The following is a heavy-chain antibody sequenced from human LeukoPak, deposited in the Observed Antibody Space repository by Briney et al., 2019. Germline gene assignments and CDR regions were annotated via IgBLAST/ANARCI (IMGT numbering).Heavy chain of an antibody. D-gene: IGHD1-26*01. Sequence: PRGSLRLSCAASGFTFSSYAMSWVRQAPGKGLEWVSTISGSGGSTHYADSVKGRFTISRDNSKNTLYLQIDSLRAEDTAVYYCARYSGIPPRDYWGQGTLVTVSS. CDR2: ISGSGGST. CDR3: ARYSGIPPRDY. J-gene: IGHJ4*02. CDR1: GFTFSSYA. V-gene: IGHV3-23*01.